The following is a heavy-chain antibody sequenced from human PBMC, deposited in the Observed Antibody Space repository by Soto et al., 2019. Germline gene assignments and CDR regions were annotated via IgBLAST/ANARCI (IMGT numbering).Heavy chain of an antibody. J-gene: IGHJ3*02. Sequence: GGSLRLSCAASGFTFSSYGMHWVRQAPGKGLEWVAVISYDGSNKYYADSVKGRFTISRDNSKNTLYLQMNSPRAEDTAVYYCAKDREVGATSYAFDIWGQGTMVTVSS. CDR3: AKDREVGATSYAFDI. CDR1: GFTFSSYG. V-gene: IGHV3-30*18. D-gene: IGHD1-26*01. CDR2: ISYDGSNK.